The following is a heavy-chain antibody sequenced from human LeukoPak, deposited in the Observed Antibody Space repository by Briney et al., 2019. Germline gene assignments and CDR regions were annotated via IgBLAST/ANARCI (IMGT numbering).Heavy chain of an antibody. Sequence: GGSLRLSCAASGFTFSSYSMNWVRQAPGKGLEWVSSISSSSSYIYYADSVKGRFTISRDNAKNSLYLQMNSLRAEDTAVYYRARVETHTTTVVTPVEGFDYWGQGTLVTVSS. CDR3: ARVETHTTTVVTPVEGFDY. D-gene: IGHD4-23*01. J-gene: IGHJ4*02. CDR2: ISSSSSYI. V-gene: IGHV3-21*01. CDR1: GFTFSSYS.